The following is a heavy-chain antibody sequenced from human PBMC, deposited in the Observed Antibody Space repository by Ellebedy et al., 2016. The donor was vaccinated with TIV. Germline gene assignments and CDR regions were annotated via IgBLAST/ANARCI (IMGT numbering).Heavy chain of an antibody. V-gene: IGHV1-69*06. CDR2: TIPIFGTA. J-gene: IGHJ4*02. D-gene: IGHD3-3*01. CDR1: GDTFSTSA. Sequence: ASVKVSCKASGDTFSTSAISWVRQAPGQGLEWMGGTIPIFGTANYAQKFQGRVTITADKSTSTAYMELSSLRSDDTAVYYCARGSFYDWRVAGYWGQGTLVTVSS. CDR3: ARGSFYDWRVAGY.